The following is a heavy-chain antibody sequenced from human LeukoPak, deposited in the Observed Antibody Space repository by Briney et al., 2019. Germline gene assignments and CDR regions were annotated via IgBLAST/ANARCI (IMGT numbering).Heavy chain of an antibody. Sequence: ASVKVSCKASGYTFITYDINWVRQATGQGLEWMGWMSPNSGNTGYAQKFQGRVTMTRNTAMSTAYMELSSLRSEDTAVYYCVRTPPNWGADYWGQGTLVTVSS. CDR3: VRTPPNWGADY. CDR1: GYTFITYD. J-gene: IGHJ4*02. CDR2: MSPNSGNT. D-gene: IGHD7-27*01. V-gene: IGHV1-8*01.